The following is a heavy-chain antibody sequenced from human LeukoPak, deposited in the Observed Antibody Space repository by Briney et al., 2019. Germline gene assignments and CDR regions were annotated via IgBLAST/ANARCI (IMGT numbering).Heavy chain of an antibody. Sequence: GGSLTLSCAASGFTLSHYWMHWVRQGPGKGLVWVSLIQNDGSTTNYADSVKGRFTISRDIAKNALYLQMNSLRDEDTAVYYCARGGYPGAFDYWGRGTLVTVSS. D-gene: IGHD5-12*01. CDR1: GFTLSHYW. V-gene: IGHV3-74*01. CDR2: IQNDGSTT. J-gene: IGHJ4*02. CDR3: ARGGYPGAFDY.